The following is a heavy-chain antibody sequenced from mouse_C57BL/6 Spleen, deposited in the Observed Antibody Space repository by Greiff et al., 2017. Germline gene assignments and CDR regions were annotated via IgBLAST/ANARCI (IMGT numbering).Heavy chain of an antibody. CDR1: GYTFTSYW. D-gene: IGHD2-3*01. CDR3: ARREAIYDGYYGDY. J-gene: IGHJ2*01. CDR2: IDPNSGGT. V-gene: IGHV1-72*01. Sequence: QVQLKQPGAELVKPGASVKLSCKASGYTFTSYWMHWVKQRPGRGLEWIGRIDPNSGGTKYNEKFKSKATLTVDKPSSTAYMQLSSLTSEDSAVYYCARREAIYDGYYGDYWGQGTTLTVSS.